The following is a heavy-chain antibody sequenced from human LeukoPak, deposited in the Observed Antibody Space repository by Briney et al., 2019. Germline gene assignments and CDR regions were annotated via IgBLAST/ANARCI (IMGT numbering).Heavy chain of an antibody. D-gene: IGHD3-3*01. CDR3: ARGRYDFWSGYYSYYYYYMDV. V-gene: IGHV4-34*01. J-gene: IGHJ6*03. CDR2: INHSGST. Sequence: SETLSLTCTVSGGSISSYYWSWIRQPPGKGLEWIGEINHSGSTNCNPSLKSRVTISVDTSKNQFSLKLSSVTAADTAVYYCARGRYDFWSGYYSYYYYYMDVWGKGTTVTVSS. CDR1: GGSISSYY.